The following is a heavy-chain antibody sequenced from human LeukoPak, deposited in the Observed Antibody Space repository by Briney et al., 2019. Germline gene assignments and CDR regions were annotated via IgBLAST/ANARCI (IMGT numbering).Heavy chain of an antibody. J-gene: IGHJ5*02. CDR1: GGSISSGSYY. Sequence: PSETLSLTWTVSGGSISSGSYYWSWIRQPAGKGLEWIGRIYTSGSTNYNPSLKSRVTISVDTSKNQFSLKLSSVTAADTAVYYCARGYCSGGSCYRHNWFDPWGQGTLVTVSS. V-gene: IGHV4-61*02. D-gene: IGHD2-15*01. CDR2: IYTSGST. CDR3: ARGYCSGGSCYRHNWFDP.